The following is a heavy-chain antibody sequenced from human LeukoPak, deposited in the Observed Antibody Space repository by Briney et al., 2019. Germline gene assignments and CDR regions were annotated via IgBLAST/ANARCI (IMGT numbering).Heavy chain of an antibody. J-gene: IGHJ4*02. CDR1: GFTFSSYA. Sequence: GGSLRLSCAASGFTFSSYAMSWVRQAPGKGLEWVAHNKGDGTSEKYLDSVKGRFTSSRDNTKHSLFLQLNSLRAEDTGVYYCVRDRGWYHFDLWGQGTLVTVSS. D-gene: IGHD3-10*01. V-gene: IGHV3-7*01. CDR3: VRDRGWYHFDL. CDR2: NKGDGTSE.